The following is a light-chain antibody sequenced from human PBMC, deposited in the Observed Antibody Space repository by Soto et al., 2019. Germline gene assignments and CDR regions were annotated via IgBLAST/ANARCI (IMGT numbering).Light chain of an antibody. J-gene: IGLJ1*01. Sequence: SYELTQPPSVSVSPGQTASITCSGDKLGDRYASWYQQKPGQSPVVVIYQNSERPSGIPERFSGSNTWNTATLTISGTQAMDEADYYCQAWDSSTVVFGTGTKLTVL. CDR3: QAWDSSTVV. V-gene: IGLV3-1*01. CDR1: KLGDRY. CDR2: QNS.